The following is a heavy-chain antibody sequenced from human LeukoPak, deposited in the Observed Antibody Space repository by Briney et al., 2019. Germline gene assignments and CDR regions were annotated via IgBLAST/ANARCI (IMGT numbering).Heavy chain of an antibody. Sequence: PSETLSLTCTVSGGSISSYYWSWIRQPPGKGLEWIGYIYYSGSTNYNPSLKSRATISVDTSKNQFSLKLSSVTAADTAVYYCARHSKTYYDFWSGYYIGYFDYWGQGTLVTVSS. CDR3: ARHSKTYYDFWSGYYIGYFDY. J-gene: IGHJ4*02. V-gene: IGHV4-59*08. CDR2: IYYSGST. D-gene: IGHD3-3*01. CDR1: GGSISSYY.